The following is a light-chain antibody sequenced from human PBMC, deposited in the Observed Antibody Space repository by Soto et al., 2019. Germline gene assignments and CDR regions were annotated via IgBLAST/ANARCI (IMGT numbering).Light chain of an antibody. J-gene: IGLJ1*01. CDR2: EVS. V-gene: IGLV2-14*01. CDR3: SSYTSIITLYV. CDR1: SSDDGGYNY. Sequence: LTQPASVSGSPGQSITISCTGTSSDDGGYNYVSWYQQHPGKAPKLMIYEVSNRPSGVSNRFSGSKSGNTASLTISGLQAEDEADYYCSSYTSIITLYVFGSGTKVTVL.